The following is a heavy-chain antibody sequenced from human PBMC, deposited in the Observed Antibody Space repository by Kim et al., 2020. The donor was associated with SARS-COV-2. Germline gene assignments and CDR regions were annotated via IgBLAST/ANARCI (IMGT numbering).Heavy chain of an antibody. CDR3: ARGGDNGNWKYYIDF. CDR1: SASISGSVFS. CDR2: IFQTGSP. D-gene: IGHD1-20*01. J-gene: IGHJ4*02. V-gene: IGHV4-31*03. Sequence: SETLSLTCTVSSASISGSVFSWNWLRQRPEKGLEWNGNIFQTGSPDYNPSLKSRLTISVDTAKNQFSLKLNSVTAADTAVYFCARGGDNGNWKYYIDFWGQGTLVTVSS.